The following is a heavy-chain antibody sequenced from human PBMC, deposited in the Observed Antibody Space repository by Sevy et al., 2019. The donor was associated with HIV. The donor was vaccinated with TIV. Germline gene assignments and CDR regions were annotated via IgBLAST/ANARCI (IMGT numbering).Heavy chain of an antibody. Sequence: GGSLRLSCAASGFTFSKYSMSWVRQPPGKGLEWVSTLSFGCGEINYADSVKGRFTISRDNSKSSVYLQMDSLKTEDTAVYYCSRVLGWAAPEQLYYWGQGTLVTVSS. CDR1: GFTFSKYS. CDR2: LSFGCGEI. CDR3: SRVLGWAAPEQLYY. V-gene: IGHV3-23*01. J-gene: IGHJ4*02. D-gene: IGHD1-1*01.